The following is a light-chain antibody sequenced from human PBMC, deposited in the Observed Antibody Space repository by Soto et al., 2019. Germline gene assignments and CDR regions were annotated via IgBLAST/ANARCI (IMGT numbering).Light chain of an antibody. J-gene: IGLJ2*01. V-gene: IGLV1-44*01. CDR2: SNN. Sequence: QSVLTQPPSASGTPGQRVTISCSGSSSNIGSNTVNWYQQLPGTAPKLLIYSNNQRPSGVPDRFSGSKSGASASLAISGIQSEDEADYYCAAWDDSLNGVVFDGGTKVTVL. CDR1: SSNIGSNT. CDR3: AAWDDSLNGVV.